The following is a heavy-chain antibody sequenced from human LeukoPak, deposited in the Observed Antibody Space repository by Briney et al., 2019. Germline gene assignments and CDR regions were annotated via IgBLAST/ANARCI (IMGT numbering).Heavy chain of an antibody. CDR3: ARVRIHDGSGYYPLDY. V-gene: IGHV4-59*01. CDR2: IYYSGSS. D-gene: IGHD3-22*01. Sequence: SETLSLTCTVSGGSLTGYYWSWFRQPPGKGLEWIGYIYYSGSSNYNPSLKSRVTISVDTSKNQFSLKLNSVTAADTAVYYCARVRIHDGSGYYPLDYWGQGTRVTVSS. J-gene: IGHJ4*02. CDR1: GGSLTGYY.